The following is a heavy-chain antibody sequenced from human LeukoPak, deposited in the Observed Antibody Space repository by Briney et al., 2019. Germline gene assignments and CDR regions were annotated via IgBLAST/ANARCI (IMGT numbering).Heavy chain of an antibody. CDR3: TKYGGSPANYFDS. CDR2: VHKTGSI. CDR1: GDSISAYY. V-gene: IGHV4-59*08. Sequence: PSETLSLTCTVSGDSISAYYWSWVRQPPGKGLEWIAFVHKTGSINYNPSLKSRATISMDTSNSQFSLHVNSVTAADTAVYYCTKYGGSPANYFDSWGPGTLDTVSP. J-gene: IGHJ4*02. D-gene: IGHD1-26*01.